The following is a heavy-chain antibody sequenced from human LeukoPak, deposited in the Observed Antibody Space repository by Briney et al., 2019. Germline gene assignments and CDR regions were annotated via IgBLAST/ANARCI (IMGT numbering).Heavy chain of an antibody. CDR1: GYTFTGYY. CDR2: INPNSGGT. Sequence: VASVKVSCKASGYTFTGYYMHWVRQAPGQGLEWMGWINPNSGGTNYAQKFQGRVTMTRDTSISTAYMELSRLRSDDMAVYYCARVQWLVPGYFQHWGQGTLVTVSS. CDR3: ARVQWLVPGYFQH. V-gene: IGHV1-2*02. J-gene: IGHJ1*01. D-gene: IGHD6-19*01.